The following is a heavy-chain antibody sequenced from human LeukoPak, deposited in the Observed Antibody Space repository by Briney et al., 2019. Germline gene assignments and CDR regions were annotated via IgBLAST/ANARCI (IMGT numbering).Heavy chain of an antibody. J-gene: IGHJ6*03. Sequence: PSETLSLTCTVSGGSISSYYWSWIRQPAGKGLEWIGRIYTSGSTNYNPSLKSRVTMSVDTSKNQFSLKLSSVTAADTAVYYCARDTRGLRFPYYHYYMDVWGKGTTVTVSS. CDR2: IYTSGST. CDR3: ARDTRGLRFPYYHYYMDV. V-gene: IGHV4-4*07. CDR1: GGSISSYY. D-gene: IGHD3-3*01.